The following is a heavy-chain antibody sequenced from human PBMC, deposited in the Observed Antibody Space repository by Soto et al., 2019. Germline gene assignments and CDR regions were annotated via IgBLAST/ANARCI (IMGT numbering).Heavy chain of an antibody. D-gene: IGHD4-17*01. CDR1: GYTFTSYA. J-gene: IGHJ3*02. CDR3: ARVPRDTLDPDNYGDYVRAAFEI. CDR2: INAGNGNT. Sequence: GASVKVSCKASGYTFTSYAMHWVRQAPGQRLEWMGWINAGNGNTKYSQKFQGRVTITRDTSASTAYMELSSLRSEDTAVYYCARVPRDTLDPDNYGDYVRAAFEIWGQGTMVTVSS. V-gene: IGHV1-3*01.